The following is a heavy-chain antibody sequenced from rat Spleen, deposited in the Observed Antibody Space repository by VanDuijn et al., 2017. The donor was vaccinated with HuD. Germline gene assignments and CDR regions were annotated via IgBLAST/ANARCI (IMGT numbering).Heavy chain of an antibody. CDR1: GFSLTTYN. V-gene: IGHV2-1*01. CDR3: ARSGGIGTTPYVMDA. D-gene: IGHD1-5*01. J-gene: IGHJ4*01. CDR2: MWNGGGT. Sequence: QVQLKESGPGLVQPSQTLSITCTVSGFSLTTYNVHWVRQPPGKGLEWMGAMWNGGGTDYNSAFKSRLSIIRDTSKSQVFLKMNSLQTDDTAKYFCARSGGIGTTPYVMDAWGQGASVTVSS.